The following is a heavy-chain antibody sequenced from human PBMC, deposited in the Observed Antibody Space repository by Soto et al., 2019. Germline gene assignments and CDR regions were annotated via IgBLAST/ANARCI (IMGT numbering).Heavy chain of an antibody. CDR1: GYTFTGYY. V-gene: IGHV1-2*02. Sequence: ASVKVSCKAAGYTFTGYYMHWVRQAPAQGHEWMGWINPNSGAKNYAQKFQGRVTMTRDTSISTADMELSRLRSDDTAVYYCARDRGIAVAATVYYYYGMDVWGQGTTVTVSS. CDR3: ARDRGIAVAATVYYYYGMDV. J-gene: IGHJ6*02. D-gene: IGHD6-19*01. CDR2: INPNSGAK.